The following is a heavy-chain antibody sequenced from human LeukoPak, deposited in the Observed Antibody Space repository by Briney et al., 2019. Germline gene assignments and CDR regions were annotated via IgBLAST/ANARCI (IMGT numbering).Heavy chain of an antibody. Sequence: GESLKISCKASGYSFTTNWIGWVRQMPGQGLEWMGIIFPGDSDTRYSQSFQGQVTISADKSISTAYLQWRSLKASDTAIYYCAKSSYRGAIAAAGVDYWGQGTLVPVPS. J-gene: IGHJ4*02. CDR3: AKSSYRGAIAAAGVDY. CDR2: IFPGDSDT. CDR1: GYSFTTNW. D-gene: IGHD6-13*01. V-gene: IGHV5-51*01.